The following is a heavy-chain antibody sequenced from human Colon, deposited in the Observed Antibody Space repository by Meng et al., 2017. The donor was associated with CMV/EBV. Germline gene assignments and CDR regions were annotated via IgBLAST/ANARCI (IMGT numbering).Heavy chain of an antibody. CDR1: GGSISTYY. Sequence: SETLSLTCNASGGSISTYYWTWIRQPPGKGLEWIGNIYYTGSAKYNPSLASRLTISVDTAKNQFSLKLSSVTAADTATYYCARADPSLAMYYFDYWGPGMLVTVSS. D-gene: IGHD3-16*01. CDR2: IYYTGSA. V-gene: IGHV4-59*13. CDR3: ARADPSLAMYYFDY. J-gene: IGHJ4*02.